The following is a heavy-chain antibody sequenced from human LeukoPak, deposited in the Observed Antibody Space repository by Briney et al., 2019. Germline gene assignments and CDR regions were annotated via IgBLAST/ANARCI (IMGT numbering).Heavy chain of an antibody. D-gene: IGHD1-1*01. CDR2: IIPISGIV. V-gene: IGHV1-69*13. CDR1: GDTFSSYA. CDR3: ARGRLERDYYYGMHV. Sequence: GASVKVSCKASGDTFSSYAISWGRQAPGQGLEWMGGIIPISGIVNYAQKFQSRVTITADEPTSTAYMEMSSLRSEDRAVYFCARGRLERDYYYGMHVWGQGTTVTVSS. J-gene: IGHJ6*02.